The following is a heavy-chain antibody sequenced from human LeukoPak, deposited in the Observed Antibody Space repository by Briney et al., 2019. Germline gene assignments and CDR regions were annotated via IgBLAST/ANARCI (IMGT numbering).Heavy chain of an antibody. D-gene: IGHD3-3*01. CDR3: ARAQYDFWSGKKGYYYYMDV. CDR1: GYTFTIYY. J-gene: IGHJ6*03. V-gene: IGHV1-46*01. CDR2: INPSGGST. Sequence: ASVTVSCKASGYTFTIYYMHWVRQAPGQGLEWMGLINPSGGSTSYAQKFQGRVTMTRDMSTSTVYMELSRLRSEDTAVYYCARAQYDFWSGKKGYYYYMDVWGKGTTVTVSS.